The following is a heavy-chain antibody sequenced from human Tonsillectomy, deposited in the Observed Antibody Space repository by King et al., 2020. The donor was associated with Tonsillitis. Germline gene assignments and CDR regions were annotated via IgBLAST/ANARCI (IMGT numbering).Heavy chain of an antibody. J-gene: IGHJ4*02. D-gene: IGHD1-26*01. CDR1: GFRFTTYY. V-gene: IGHV1-46*01. CDR2: INPNGDST. CDR3: ARENEWEPPRGYFDY. Sequence: EQLVQSGAEMKKPGASVKVSCKTSGFRFTTYYVHWVRQAPGQGLEWMGIINPNGDSTRYAQKFQGRVTMTRDTSTSTVYLEVSSLRFEDTAVYYCARENEWEPPRGYFDYWGQGTLVTVSS.